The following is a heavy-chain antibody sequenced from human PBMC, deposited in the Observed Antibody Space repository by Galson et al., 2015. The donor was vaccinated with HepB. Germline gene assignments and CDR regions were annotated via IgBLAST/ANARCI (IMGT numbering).Heavy chain of an antibody. CDR2: VSGSSDIT. J-gene: IGHJ6*02. Sequence: SLRLSCAASGFTFSSYAMSWVRQAPGKGLEWVSGVSGSSDITYYADSVKGRFTISRDNSKNILYLQMNSLRAEDTAVYYCAKPKDYYYYYGMDVWGQGTTVTVSS. CDR1: GFTFSSYA. V-gene: IGHV3-23*01. CDR3: AKPKDYYYYYGMDV.